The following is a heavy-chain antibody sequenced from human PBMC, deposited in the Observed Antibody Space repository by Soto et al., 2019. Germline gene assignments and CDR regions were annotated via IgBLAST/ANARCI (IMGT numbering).Heavy chain of an antibody. J-gene: IGHJ6*01. Sequence: GESLKVSCKGSGYSFTSYWIGWVRQMPGKGLEWMGIIYPGDSDTRYSPSFQGQVTISADKSISTAYLQWSSLKASDTAMYYCVFFFFARDNRDINSLSRQGATDIVSAGM. CDR3: VFFFFARDNRDINSLSRQGATDIVSAGM. CDR2: IYPGDSDT. V-gene: IGHV5-51*01. CDR1: GYSFTSYW. D-gene: IGHD2-21*01.